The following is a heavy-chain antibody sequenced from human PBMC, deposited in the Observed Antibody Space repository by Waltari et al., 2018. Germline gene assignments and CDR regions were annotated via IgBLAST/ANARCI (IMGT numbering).Heavy chain of an antibody. CDR1: GFTFSSYG. CDR3: AKNSRELEELPNWFDP. D-gene: IGHD1-1*01. CDR2: ISYDGSNK. Sequence: QVQLVESGGGVVQPGRYLRLSCAASGFTFSSYGMHWVRQAPGKGLEWVAVISYDGSNKYYADSVKGRFTISRDNSKNTLYLQMNSLRAEDTAVYYCAKNSRELEELPNWFDPWGQGTLVTVSS. V-gene: IGHV3-30*18. J-gene: IGHJ5*02.